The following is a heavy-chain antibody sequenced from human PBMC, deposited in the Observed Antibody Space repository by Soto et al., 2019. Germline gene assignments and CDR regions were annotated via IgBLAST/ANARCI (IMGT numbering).Heavy chain of an antibody. Sequence: SETLSLTCSVSGDSITSGGSYWAWIRQHPGKGLEWVGYIYHSGTAYYNPSLTSRVSLSVDTSTNQFSLRLTSVTAADTAVYFCARVRAPTGDDAFDIWGRGTMVTVSS. D-gene: IGHD1-1*01. CDR3: ARVRAPTGDDAFDI. CDR2: IYHSGTA. V-gene: IGHV4-31*03. CDR1: GDSITSGGSY. J-gene: IGHJ3*02.